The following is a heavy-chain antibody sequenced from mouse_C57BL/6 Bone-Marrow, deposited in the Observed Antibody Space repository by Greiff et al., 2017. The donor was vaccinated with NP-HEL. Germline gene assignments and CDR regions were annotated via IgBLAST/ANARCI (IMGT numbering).Heavy chain of an antibody. CDR3: ARDLDYYDYDFSFDY. V-gene: IGHV5-4*01. CDR2: ISDGGSYT. J-gene: IGHJ3*01. Sequence: EVKLVESGGGLVKPGGSLKLSCAASGFTFSSYAMSWVRQTPEKRLEWVATISDGGSYTYYPDNVKGRFTISRDNAKNNLYLQMSHLTSEDTALYYCARDLDYYDYDFSFDYWGKGTLVTVSA. CDR1: GFTFSSYA. D-gene: IGHD2-4*01.